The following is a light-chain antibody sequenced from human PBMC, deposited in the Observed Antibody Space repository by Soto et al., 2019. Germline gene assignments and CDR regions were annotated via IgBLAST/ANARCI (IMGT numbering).Light chain of an antibody. CDR1: QSITNN. J-gene: IGKJ2*01. CDR3: QQYNHWPPPYT. CDR2: DAS. V-gene: IGKV3-15*01. Sequence: EIVMTQSPATLSVSPGERATLACRASQSITNNLACYQQKPGQAPRLLIYDASTRATGIPARFSGGGSGTEFSLTISSLQSEDFAVYYCQQYNHWPPPYTFGQGTKLESK.